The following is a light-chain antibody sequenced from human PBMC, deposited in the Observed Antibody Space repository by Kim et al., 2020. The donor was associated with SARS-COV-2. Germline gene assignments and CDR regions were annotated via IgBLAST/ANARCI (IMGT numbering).Light chain of an antibody. J-gene: IGKJ4*01. CDR3: QQLNSYPLT. CDR1: QGIMSY. CDR2: AAS. Sequence: ASVGDSVTITGRASQGIMSYLAWIQQKPGEAPELLIYAASTLQTGVPSRFSGSGSGTDFTLTISSLQPEDFATYFCQQLNSYPLTFGGGTKVDIK. V-gene: IGKV1-9*01.